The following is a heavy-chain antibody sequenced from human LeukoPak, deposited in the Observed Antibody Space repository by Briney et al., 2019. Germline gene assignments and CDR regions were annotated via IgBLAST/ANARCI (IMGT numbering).Heavy chain of an antibody. Sequence: GGSLRLSCAASGFRFRSHAMSWVRQAPGKGLEWVSSILGSGDSTYYADSVKGRFTISRDNSKNTLYLQMNSLRVEDTAVYYCAKDERYCSSGNCYYSGMGVWGQGTTVTVSS. CDR1: GFRFRSHA. D-gene: IGHD2-2*01. CDR3: AKDERYCSSGNCYYSGMGV. V-gene: IGHV3-23*01. CDR2: ILGSGDST. J-gene: IGHJ6*02.